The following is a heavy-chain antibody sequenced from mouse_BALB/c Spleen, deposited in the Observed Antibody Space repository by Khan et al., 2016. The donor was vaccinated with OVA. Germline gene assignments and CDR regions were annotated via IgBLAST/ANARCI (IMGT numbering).Heavy chain of an antibody. CDR3: ANWGFAY. V-gene: IGHV2-9*02. CDR1: GFSLTSYG. D-gene: IGHD4-1*01. CDR2: IWAGGST. Sequence: VQLQQSGPGLVAPSQSLSITCTVSGFSLTSYGVHWVRQPPGKGLEWLGVIWAGGSTNLYSALMSRLSINKDKSKSQVFLTMNSLHTDGTAMYYCANWGFAYWGQGTLVTVSA. J-gene: IGHJ3*01.